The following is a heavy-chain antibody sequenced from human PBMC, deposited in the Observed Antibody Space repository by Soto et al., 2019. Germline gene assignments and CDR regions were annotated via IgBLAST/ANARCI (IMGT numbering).Heavy chain of an antibody. D-gene: IGHD2-15*01. J-gene: IGHJ3*02. CDR2: IYSGGST. V-gene: IGHV3-66*01. Sequence: GGSLRLSCAASGFTVSSNYMSWVRQAPGKGLEWVSVIYSGGSTYYADSVKGRFTISRDNSKNTLYLQMNSLRAEDTAVYYCASGPYCSGGSCYHDAFDIWGQGTMVTVSS. CDR3: ASGPYCSGGSCYHDAFDI. CDR1: GFTVSSNY.